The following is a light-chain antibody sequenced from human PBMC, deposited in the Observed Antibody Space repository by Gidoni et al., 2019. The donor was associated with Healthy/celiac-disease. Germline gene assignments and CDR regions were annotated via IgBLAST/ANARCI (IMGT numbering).Light chain of an antibody. CDR2: GAS. V-gene: IGKV3-20*01. J-gene: IGKJ2*01. CDR3: QQYGSSPPYT. Sequence: ELVLTQSPGTLSLSPGERATLSCRASQSVSSSYLAWYQQKPGQAPRRLIYGASSRATGIPDSFSGSGSGTDFTLTISRLEPEDFAVYYCQQYGSSPPYTFGQGTKLEIK. CDR1: QSVSSSY.